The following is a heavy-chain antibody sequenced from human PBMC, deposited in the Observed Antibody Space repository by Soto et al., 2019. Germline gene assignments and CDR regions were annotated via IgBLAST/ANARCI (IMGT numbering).Heavy chain of an antibody. CDR1: GDTFTTYD. V-gene: IGHV1-8*01. CDR3: ARGRASGSYYLLDY. Sequence: ASVKVSCKASGDTFTTYDINWVRQATGYGLEWMGWINPNSGNIGYAQRFQGRVTMTRDTAIRTAYMEVSSLRSDDTAVYYCARGRASGSYYLLDYWGQGTLVTVSS. CDR2: INPNSGNI. D-gene: IGHD3-10*01. J-gene: IGHJ4*02.